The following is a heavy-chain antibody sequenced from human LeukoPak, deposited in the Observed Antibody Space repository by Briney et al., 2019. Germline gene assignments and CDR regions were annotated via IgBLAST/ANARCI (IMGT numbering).Heavy chain of an antibody. Sequence: SETLSLTCTVSGGSISSSSYYWGWIRQPPGKGLEWIGSIYYSGSTYYNPSLKSRVTISVDTSKNQFSLKLSSVTAADTAVYYCARRQTTTSYYYGMDVWGQGTTVTVSS. V-gene: IGHV4-39*01. CDR2: IYYSGST. CDR3: ARRQTTTSYYYGMDV. CDR1: GGSISSSSYY. J-gene: IGHJ6*02. D-gene: IGHD4-11*01.